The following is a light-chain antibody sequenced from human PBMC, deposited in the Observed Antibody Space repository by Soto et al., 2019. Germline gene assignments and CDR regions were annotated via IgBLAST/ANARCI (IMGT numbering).Light chain of an antibody. J-gene: IGKJ1*01. CDR2: LGS. Sequence: EIVKTQSPLSLTVTPGEPASISCRSSQSLLHSNGYDSLDWYLQKPGQSPQLLIYLGSNRASGVPARFSGSGSGTDFTLKISRVEADDVGVYYCMQALQSPPTFGQGTKVEIK. CDR1: QSLLHSNGYDS. V-gene: IGKV2-28*01. CDR3: MQALQSPPT.